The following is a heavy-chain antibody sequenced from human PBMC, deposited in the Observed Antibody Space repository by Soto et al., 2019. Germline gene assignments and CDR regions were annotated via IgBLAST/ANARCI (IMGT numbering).Heavy chain of an antibody. CDR2: INGGAGDT. CDR3: ARSPSRMAAETQLDP. CDR1: GYTFTSYA. J-gene: IGHJ5*02. Sequence: QVQLVQSGAEVRKPGASVKISCKASGYTFTSYAIHRLRQAPGQRLEWMGWINGGAGDTRYSVNFQGRVTFTRDTAATTAFMDLSSLSSADTAIYYCARSPSRMAAETQLDPWGQGTLVTVSS. D-gene: IGHD6-6*01. V-gene: IGHV1-3*01.